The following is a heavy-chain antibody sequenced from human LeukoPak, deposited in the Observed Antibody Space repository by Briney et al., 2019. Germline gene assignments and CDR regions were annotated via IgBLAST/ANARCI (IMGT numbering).Heavy chain of an antibody. D-gene: IGHD2-15*01. Sequence: PSETLSLTCTVSGGSISSYYWSWIRQPRGKGLEGIGYIYYSWSTNYQPPLKSRVTISVDPSTHPFSLRLRSVTAADTAVYYCARDASYCSGGYCFENAFACWGQGTLVTVSS. CDR2: IYYSWST. J-gene: IGHJ4*02. CDR1: GGSISSYY. CDR3: ARDASYCSGGYCFENAFAC. V-gene: IGHV4-59*01.